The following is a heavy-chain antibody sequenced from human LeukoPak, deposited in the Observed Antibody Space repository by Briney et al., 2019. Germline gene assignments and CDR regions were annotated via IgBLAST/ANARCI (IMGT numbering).Heavy chain of an antibody. CDR2: ISSSSSYI. J-gene: IGHJ4*02. CDR1: GFTFSSYS. Sequence: GGSLRLSCAASGFTFSSYSMNWVRQAPGKGLEWVSSISSSSSYIYYADSVKGRFTISRDNAKNSLYLQMNSLRAEDTAVYYCARAPRDYYDSSAPPDYWGQGTLVTVSS. D-gene: IGHD3-22*01. V-gene: IGHV3-21*01. CDR3: ARAPRDYYDSSAPPDY.